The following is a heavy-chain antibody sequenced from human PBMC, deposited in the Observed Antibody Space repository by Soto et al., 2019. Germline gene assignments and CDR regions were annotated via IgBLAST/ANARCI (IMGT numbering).Heavy chain of an antibody. CDR1: GFTFSSYA. J-gene: IGHJ4*02. Sequence: SLRLSCAASGFTFSSYAMHWVRQAPGKGLEWVAVISYDGSNKYYADSVKGRFTISRDNSKNTLYLQMNSLRAEDTAVYYCARAPTPFYDSLLHLDYWGQGTLVTVSS. V-gene: IGHV3-30-3*01. CDR3: ARAPTPFYDSLLHLDY. CDR2: ISYDGSNK. D-gene: IGHD3-3*01.